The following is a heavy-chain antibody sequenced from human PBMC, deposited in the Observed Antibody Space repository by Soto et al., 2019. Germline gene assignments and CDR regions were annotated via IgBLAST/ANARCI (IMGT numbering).Heavy chain of an antibody. CDR2: IKVDGSEK. Sequence: GGSLRLSCAASGFTFTNYWMNWVRQAPGKGLEWVANIKVDGSEKYYGDSVKGRFTISRDNAKNSLYLQMDSLRAEDMAVYYCARNRGWEMLDYWGQGTLVTVSS. D-gene: IGHD6-19*01. V-gene: IGHV3-7*01. J-gene: IGHJ4*02. CDR1: GFTFTNYW. CDR3: ARNRGWEMLDY.